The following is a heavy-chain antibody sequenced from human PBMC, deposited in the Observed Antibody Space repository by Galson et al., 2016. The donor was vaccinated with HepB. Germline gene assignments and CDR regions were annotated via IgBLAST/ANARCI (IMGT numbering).Heavy chain of an antibody. J-gene: IGHJ5*02. D-gene: IGHD1-26*01. V-gene: IGHV4-59*08. CDR3: AGHGAISPYRRNWFDP. Sequence: PSLKSRVTISLDTSQTQFSLMLTSVTAADTAVYYCAGHGAISPYRRNWFDPWGQGALVTVSS.